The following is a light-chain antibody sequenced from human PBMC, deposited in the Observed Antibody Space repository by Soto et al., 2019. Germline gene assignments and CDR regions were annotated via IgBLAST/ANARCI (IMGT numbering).Light chain of an antibody. V-gene: IGKV1-39*01. CDR2: AAS. CDR3: QQSYSTPQT. CDR1: QSISSY. J-gene: IGKJ1*01. Sequence: DIQMTQSPSSLSASVGDRVTITCRASQSISSYLNWYQQKPGKAPKLLIYAASSLQSGVPSRFSGSRSGTDFTLTISSLPPEDFATYYCQQSYSTPQTFGQGPKVVIK.